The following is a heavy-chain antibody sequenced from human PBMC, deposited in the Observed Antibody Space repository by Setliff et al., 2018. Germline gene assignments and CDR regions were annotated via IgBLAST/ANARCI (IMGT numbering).Heavy chain of an antibody. J-gene: IGHJ4*01. CDR2: ISWNSGSI. CDR1: GFTFDDYA. D-gene: IGHD3-10*01. Sequence: PGGSLRLSCAASGFTFDDYAMHWVRQAPGKGLEWVSGISWNSGSIGYAVSVKGRFTISRDNAKYALYLQMNSLRAEDMALYYCARLVMRGVVDYFDYWGQGTLVTVSS. V-gene: IGHV3-9*03. CDR3: ARLVMRGVVDYFDY.